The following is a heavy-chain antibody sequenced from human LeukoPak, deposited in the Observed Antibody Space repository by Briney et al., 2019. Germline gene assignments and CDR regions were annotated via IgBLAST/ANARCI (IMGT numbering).Heavy chain of an antibody. CDR2: IYSGGST. CDR1: GFTVSSNY. CDR3: ARDHTSIGSGSNY. J-gene: IGHJ4*02. D-gene: IGHD5-18*01. V-gene: IGHV3-66*01. Sequence: GGSLRLSCAASGFTVSSNYMSWVRQAPGKGLEWVSVIYSGGSTYYADSVKGRFTISRDNAKNSLYLQMNSLRAEDTAVYYCARDHTSIGSGSNYWGQGTLVTVSS.